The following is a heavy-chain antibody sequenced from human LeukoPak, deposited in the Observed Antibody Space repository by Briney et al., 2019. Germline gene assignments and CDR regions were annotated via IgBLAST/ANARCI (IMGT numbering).Heavy chain of an antibody. CDR1: GGSISSSNW. CDR3: ARFCSGGSCYFSDY. Sequence: PSETLSLTCAVSGGSISSSNWWSWVRQPPGKGLEWIGEIYHSGSTNCNPSLKSRVTISVDKSKNQFSLKLSSVTAADTAVYYCARFCSGGSCYFSDYWGQGTLVTVSS. D-gene: IGHD2-15*01. CDR2: IYHSGST. J-gene: IGHJ4*02. V-gene: IGHV4-4*02.